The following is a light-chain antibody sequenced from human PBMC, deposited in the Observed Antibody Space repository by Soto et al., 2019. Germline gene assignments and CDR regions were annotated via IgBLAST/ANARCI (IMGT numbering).Light chain of an antibody. V-gene: IGKV1-27*01. J-gene: IGKJ1*01. CDR1: RGISNY. CDR2: TAS. CDR3: QKYNNAPWT. Sequence: DLQMTQSPSSLSASVGDRVTITCRASRGISNYLAWYQQKPGKVPKLLIYTASTLQSGVPSRFSGSGSGTDFTLTISSLQPEDVATYYCQKYNNAPWTFGQGTKVDIK.